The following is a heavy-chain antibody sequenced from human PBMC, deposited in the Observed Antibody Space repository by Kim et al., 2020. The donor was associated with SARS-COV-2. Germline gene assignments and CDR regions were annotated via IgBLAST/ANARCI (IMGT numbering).Heavy chain of an antibody. D-gene: IGHD3-22*01. CDR1: GYTLTELS. CDR2: FDPEDGET. V-gene: IGHV1-24*01. J-gene: IGHJ3*02. CDR3: ATDPIVGYAFDI. Sequence: ASVKVSCKVSGYTLTELSMHWVRQAPGKGLEWMGGFDPEDGETIYAQKFQGRVTMTEDTSTDTAYMELSSLRSEDTAVYYCATDPIVGYAFDIWGQGTMVTVSS.